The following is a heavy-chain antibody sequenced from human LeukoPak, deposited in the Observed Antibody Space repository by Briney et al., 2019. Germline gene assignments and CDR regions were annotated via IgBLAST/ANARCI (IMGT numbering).Heavy chain of an antibody. CDR2: ISGSGVST. V-gene: IGHV3-23*01. CDR1: GFTFSSYA. CDR3: AKTTSPWGYCSSTSCPYPDY. Sequence: GGSLRLSCAASGFTFSSYAMSWVRQAPGKGLEWVSAISGSGVSTYYADSVKGRFTISRDNSKNTLYLQMNSLRAEDTAVYYCAKTTSPWGYCSSTSCPYPDYWGQGTLVTVSS. J-gene: IGHJ4*02. D-gene: IGHD2-2*01.